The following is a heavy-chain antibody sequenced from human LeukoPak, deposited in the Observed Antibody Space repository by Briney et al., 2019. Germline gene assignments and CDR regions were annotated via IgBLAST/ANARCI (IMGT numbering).Heavy chain of an antibody. V-gene: IGHV4-34*01. CDR3: AREGDFWSCYYNYYYYYMDV. D-gene: IGHD3-3*01. CDR2: INHSGST. J-gene: IGHJ6*03. Sequence: SETLSLTCAVYGGSFSGYYWSWIRQPPGKGLEWIGEINHSGSTNYNPSLKSRVTISVDTSKNQFSLKLSSVTAADTAVYYCAREGDFWSCYYNYYYYYMDVWGKGTTVTVSS. CDR1: GGSFSGYY.